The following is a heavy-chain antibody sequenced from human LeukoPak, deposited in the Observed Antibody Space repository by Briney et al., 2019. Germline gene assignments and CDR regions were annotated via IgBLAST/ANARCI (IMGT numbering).Heavy chain of an antibody. Sequence: SETLSLTCTVSGGSISRYYWSWIRQPPGKGLEWIGYIYYSGSTNYNPSLKSRVTISVDTSKNQFSLKLSSVTAADTAVYYCARGGTIAPLDYWGQGTLVTVSS. J-gene: IGHJ4*02. CDR1: GGSISRYY. D-gene: IGHD1/OR15-1a*01. CDR3: ARGGTIAPLDY. CDR2: IYYSGST. V-gene: IGHV4-59*01.